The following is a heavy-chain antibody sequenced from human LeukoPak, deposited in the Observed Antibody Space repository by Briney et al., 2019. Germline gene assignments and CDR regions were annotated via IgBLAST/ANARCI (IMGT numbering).Heavy chain of an antibody. CDR2: IYYNGST. D-gene: IGHD2-2*01. CDR3: ARQGYCISTSCPGNAFDI. CDR1: GGSISSSSYY. J-gene: IGHJ3*02. V-gene: IGHV4-39*01. Sequence: TASETLSLTCTVSGGSISSSSYYWGWIRQPPGKGLEWIGSIYYNGSTYYNPSLKSRVTISVDTSKNHFSLKLSSVTAADTAVYYCARQGYCISTSCPGNAFDIWGQGTMVTVSS.